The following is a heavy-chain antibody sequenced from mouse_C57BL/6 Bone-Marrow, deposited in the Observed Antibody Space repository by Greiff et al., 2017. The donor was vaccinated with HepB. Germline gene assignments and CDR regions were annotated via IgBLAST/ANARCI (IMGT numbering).Heavy chain of an antibody. CDR3: ARRDYYYGSNDY. D-gene: IGHD1-1*01. CDR2: IYPGDGDT. Sequence: QVQLQQSGPELVKPGASVKISCKASGYAFSSSWMNWVKQRPGKGLEWIGRIYPGDGDTNYNGKFKGKATLTADKSSSTAYMQLSSLTSEDSAVDFCARRDYYYGSNDYWGQGTTLTVSS. J-gene: IGHJ2*01. V-gene: IGHV1-82*01. CDR1: GYAFSSSW.